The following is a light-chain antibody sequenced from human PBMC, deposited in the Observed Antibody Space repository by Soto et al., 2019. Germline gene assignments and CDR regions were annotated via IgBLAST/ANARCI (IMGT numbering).Light chain of an antibody. CDR2: GIS. J-gene: IGKJ1*01. Sequence: ESVLTQSPGTLSLSPGERATLSCRASQRVYGNSLAWYQQKPGQAPSLLIYGISTRATGIPDRFTGSGSGPDFTLTISRLEPEDFAVYYCQQYHSSPGTFGQGTKVEVK. CDR1: QRVYGNS. CDR3: QQYHSSPGT. V-gene: IGKV3-20*01.